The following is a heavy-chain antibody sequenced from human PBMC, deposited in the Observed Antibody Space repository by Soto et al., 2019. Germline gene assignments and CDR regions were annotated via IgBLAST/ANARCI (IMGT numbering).Heavy chain of an antibody. V-gene: IGHV4-39*01. CDR2: IFYSGST. CDR3: ARQGSGWYYFAY. Sequence: SETLSLTCTVSGGSISSSSYYWGWIRQPPGKGLEWIGSIFYSGSTYYNPSLKSRVTISVDTSKNQFSLKLSSVTAADTAVYYCARQGSGWYYFAYWGQGTLVTVSS. J-gene: IGHJ4*02. CDR1: GGSISSSSYY. D-gene: IGHD6-19*01.